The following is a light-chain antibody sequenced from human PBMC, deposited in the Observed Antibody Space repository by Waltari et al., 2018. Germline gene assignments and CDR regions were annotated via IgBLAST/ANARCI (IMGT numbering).Light chain of an antibody. CDR3: QQYYITPPT. CDR2: GAS. CDR1: QSINTY. J-gene: IGKJ1*01. Sequence: DILMTQSPSTLSASVGDRVTITCRANQSINTYLDWYQQKPGTAPKLLIYGASTLESGVPGRFSGTGSGTEFTLTISSLQPDDVAVYYCQQYYITPPTFGQGTKVEIK. V-gene: IGKV1-5*01.